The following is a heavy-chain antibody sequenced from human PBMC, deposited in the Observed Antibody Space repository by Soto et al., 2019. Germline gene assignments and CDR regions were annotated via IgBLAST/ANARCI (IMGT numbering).Heavy chain of an antibody. Sequence: EVQLVESGGGLVKPGGSLRLSCAASGFTFSSYSMNWVRQAPGKGLEWVSLISSSSSYIYYADSVKGRFTISRNNAKNSLYLKMNSLIAEHTAVYYWARDRGVDLKAFDIWGQGTMVTVSS. CDR2: ISSSSSYI. V-gene: IGHV3-21*01. CDR3: ARDRGVDLKAFDI. CDR1: GFTFSSYS. J-gene: IGHJ3*02. D-gene: IGHD3-10*01.